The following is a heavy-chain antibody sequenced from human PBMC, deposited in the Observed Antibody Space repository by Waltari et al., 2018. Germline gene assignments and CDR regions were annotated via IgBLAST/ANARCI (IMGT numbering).Heavy chain of an antibody. V-gene: IGHV4-59*01. CDR1: GGSISSYY. CDR3: ARTSGGTDY. CDR2: IYYSGST. D-gene: IGHD2-15*01. J-gene: IGHJ4*02. Sequence: QVQLQESGPGLVKPSETLSLTCTVSGGSISSYYWSWIRQPPGKGLEWIGYIYYSGSTNYKPSLKSRVTISVDTSKNQFSLKLSSVTAADTAVYYCARTSGGTDYWGQGTLVIVSS.